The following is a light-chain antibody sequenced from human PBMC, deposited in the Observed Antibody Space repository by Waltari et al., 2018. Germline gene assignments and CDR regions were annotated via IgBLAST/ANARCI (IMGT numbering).Light chain of an antibody. V-gene: IGLV3-21*02. CDR2: DDS. Sequence: SYVLTQPPSVSVAPGQTARTTFEGSNLGSKRVHWYQKRPGQAPLLVVYDDSDRPSGIPERFSGSLSGNTATLTVSRVEAGDEADYYCQVWDSVSDHWVFGGGTKLTVL. J-gene: IGLJ3*02. CDR1: NLGSKR. CDR3: QVWDSVSDHWV.